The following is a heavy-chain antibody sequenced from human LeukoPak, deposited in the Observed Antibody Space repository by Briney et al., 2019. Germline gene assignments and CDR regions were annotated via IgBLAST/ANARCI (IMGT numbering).Heavy chain of an antibody. CDR3: ARSNWPYGSGFDY. D-gene: IGHD3-10*01. V-gene: IGHV7-4-1*02. Sequence: GAPVKVSCKASGYTFTTYAMNWVRQAPGQGLEWMGWIDTNTGNPTYAQGFTGRFVFSLDTSVSTAYLQISSLKAEDTAVYYCARSNWPYGSGFDYWGQGTLVTVSS. CDR1: GYTFTTYA. J-gene: IGHJ4*02. CDR2: IDTNTGNP.